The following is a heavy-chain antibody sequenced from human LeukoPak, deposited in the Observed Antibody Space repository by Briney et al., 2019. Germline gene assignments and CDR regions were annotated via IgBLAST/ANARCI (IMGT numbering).Heavy chain of an antibody. J-gene: IGHJ4*02. CDR2: TNGDETST. CDR3: AREHFGYSYEY. Sequence: PGGSLRLSCAASGFTFSMYWMHWVRQAPGEGLVWVARTNGDETSTNYADSVKSRFTIFRDNAKNTVYLQMHSLRGEDTAVYYCAREHFGYSYEYWGQGTLVTVSS. V-gene: IGHV3-74*01. D-gene: IGHD5-18*01. CDR1: GFTFSMYW.